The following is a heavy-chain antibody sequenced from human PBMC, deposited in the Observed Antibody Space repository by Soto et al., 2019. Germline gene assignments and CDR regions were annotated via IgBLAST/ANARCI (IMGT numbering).Heavy chain of an antibody. Sequence: QAQLQQWGAGLLKPSETLSLTCAVYIGSFSPYYWSWIRQAPGKGLEWIGRINRSGTTNYNPALKSRVTMSVDTSKNQFSLKRSSVTAADTAMYYCARYCKSTNCYGGVFDIWGQGTMVTVSS. D-gene: IGHD2-2*01. CDR3: ARYCKSTNCYGGVFDI. V-gene: IGHV4-34*01. CDR2: INRSGTT. J-gene: IGHJ3*02. CDR1: IGSFSPYY.